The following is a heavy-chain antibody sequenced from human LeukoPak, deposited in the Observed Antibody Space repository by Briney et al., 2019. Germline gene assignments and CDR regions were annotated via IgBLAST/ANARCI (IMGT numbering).Heavy chain of an antibody. CDR1: GYTFTGYY. J-gene: IGHJ3*02. D-gene: IGHD3-22*01. CDR2: INPNSGGT. Sequence: ASVKVSCTASGYTFTGYYMHWVRQAPGQGLEWMGRINPNSGGTNYAQKFQGRVTMTRDTSISTAYMELSRLRSDDTAVYYCARDMIVVVITKGRAFDIWGQGTMVTVSS. V-gene: IGHV1-2*06. CDR3: ARDMIVVVITKGRAFDI.